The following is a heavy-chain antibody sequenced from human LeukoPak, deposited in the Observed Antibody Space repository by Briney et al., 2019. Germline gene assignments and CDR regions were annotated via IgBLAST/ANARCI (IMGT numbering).Heavy chain of an antibody. J-gene: IGHJ5*02. CDR2: IYYSGGT. V-gene: IGHV4-59*01. CDR1: GGSISSYY. Sequence: SETLSFTCTVAGGSISSYYWRWIRQPPGKGLEWIGYIYYSGGTNYNPSLKSRVTISVDTSENQFSLKLSSVTAADTAVYYCAREGCSSTSCYPGEKNWFDPWGQGTLVTVSS. D-gene: IGHD2-2*01. CDR3: AREGCSSTSCYPGEKNWFDP.